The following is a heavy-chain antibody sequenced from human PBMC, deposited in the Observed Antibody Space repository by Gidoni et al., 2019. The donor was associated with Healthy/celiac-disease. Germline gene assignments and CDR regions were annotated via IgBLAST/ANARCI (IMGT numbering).Heavy chain of an antibody. D-gene: IGHD6-13*01. J-gene: IGHJ6*02. V-gene: IGHV3-21*01. CDR3: AGGLEYSSSWYVLGGMDV. CDR2: ISSSSSYI. CDR1: GVSFSSYS. Sequence: EVQLVESGGGLVKPGGSLRLSCPASGVSFSSYSMTWVSQAPGKGLEWVSSISSSSSYIYYADSVKGRFTSSRDNAKNSLYLQMNSLRAEDTAVYYCAGGLEYSSSWYVLGGMDVWGQGTTVTVSS.